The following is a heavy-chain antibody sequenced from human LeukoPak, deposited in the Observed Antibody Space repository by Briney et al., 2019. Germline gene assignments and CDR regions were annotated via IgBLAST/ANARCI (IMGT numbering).Heavy chain of an antibody. D-gene: IGHD3-3*01. CDR3: AKDFQGYDSGFVDY. Sequence: SETLSLTCAVYGGSFSGYYWSWIRQPPGKGLEWIGEINHSGSTKYNPSLKSRVSISVDTSKNQFSLRLTSVTAADTAVYYCAKDFQGYDSGFVDYWGQGTLVTVSS. V-gene: IGHV4-34*01. CDR1: GGSFSGYY. CDR2: INHSGST. J-gene: IGHJ4*02.